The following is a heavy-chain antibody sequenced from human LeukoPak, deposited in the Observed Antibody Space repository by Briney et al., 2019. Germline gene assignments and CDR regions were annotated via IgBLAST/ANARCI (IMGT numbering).Heavy chain of an antibody. Sequence: GGSLRLSCAASGFTFSNYAMHWVRQAPGKGLEWVAVISYDGSNKYYADSVKGRFTISRDNSKNTLYLQMNSLRAEDTAVYYCARGGDYYRFDPWGQGTLVTVSS. CDR3: ARGGDYYRFDP. J-gene: IGHJ5*02. CDR2: ISYDGSNK. CDR1: GFTFSNYA. V-gene: IGHV3-30*04. D-gene: IGHD4-17*01.